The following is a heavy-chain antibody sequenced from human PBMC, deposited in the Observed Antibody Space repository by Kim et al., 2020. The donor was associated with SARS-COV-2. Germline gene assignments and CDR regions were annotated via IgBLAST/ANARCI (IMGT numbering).Heavy chain of an antibody. V-gene: IGHV3-9*01. Sequence: GGSLRLSCAASGFTFDDYAMHWVRQAPGKGLEWVSGISWNSGSIGYADSVKGRFTISRDNAKNSLYLQMNSLRAEDTALYYCAKDTGYNRGMDVWGQGTTVTVSS. CDR2: ISWNSGSI. CDR1: GFTFDDYA. CDR3: AKDTGYNRGMDV. J-gene: IGHJ6*02. D-gene: IGHD1-20*01.